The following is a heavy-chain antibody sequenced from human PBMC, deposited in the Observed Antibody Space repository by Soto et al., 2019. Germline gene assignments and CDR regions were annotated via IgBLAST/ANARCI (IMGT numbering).Heavy chain of an antibody. V-gene: IGHV3-30-3*01. CDR2: ISYDGSNK. CDR1: GFTFSSYA. Sequence: GSLRLSCAASGFTFSSYAMHWVRQAPGKGLEWVAVISYDGSNKYYADSVKGRFTISRDNSKNTLYLQMNSLRAEDTAVYYCASADTAMVTGYYGMDVWGQGTTVTVSS. D-gene: IGHD5-18*01. J-gene: IGHJ6*02. CDR3: ASADTAMVTGYYGMDV.